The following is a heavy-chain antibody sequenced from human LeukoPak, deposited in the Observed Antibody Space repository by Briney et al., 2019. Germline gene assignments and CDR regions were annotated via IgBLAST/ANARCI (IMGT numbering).Heavy chain of an antibody. D-gene: IGHD4-17*01. CDR2: ISYDGSSK. V-gene: IGHV3-30*04. CDR1: GFTFSSYA. J-gene: IGHJ4*02. Sequence: GRSLRLSCAASGFTFSSYAMHWVRQAPGKGLEWVAAISYDGSSKYYADSVKGRFTISRDNSKNTLYLQMNSLRAEDTAVYYCAREHDYGDYGTFDYWGQGTLVTVSS. CDR3: AREHDYGDYGTFDY.